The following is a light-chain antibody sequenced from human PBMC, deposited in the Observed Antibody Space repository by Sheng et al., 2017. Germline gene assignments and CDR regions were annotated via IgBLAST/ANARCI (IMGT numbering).Light chain of an antibody. V-gene: IGKV1-NL1*01. CDR2: AAS. Sequence: IQMTQSPSSLSASVGDRVTITCRASQEFSNALAWYQHKPGQAPKLLVYAASRLENGVPSRFTAGGSGTEYTLTINNLQPEDFATYYCQQYAVFPPYTFGQGTNLEMK. CDR3: QQYAVFPPYT. CDR1: QEFSNA. J-gene: IGKJ2*01.